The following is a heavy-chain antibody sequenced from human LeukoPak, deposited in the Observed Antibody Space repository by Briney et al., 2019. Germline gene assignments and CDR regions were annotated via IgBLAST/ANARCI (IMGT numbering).Heavy chain of an antibody. J-gene: IGHJ3*02. CDR2: ISSSGSTI. V-gene: IGHV3-48*03. CDR3: AREPALHNWANDAFDI. Sequence: GGSLRLSCAASGFTFSSYEMNWVRQAPGKGLEWVSYISSSGSTIYYADSVKGRFTISRDNAKNSLYLQMNILRAEDTAVYYCAREPALHNWANDAFDIWGQGTMVTVSS. CDR1: GFTFSSYE. D-gene: IGHD5-24*01.